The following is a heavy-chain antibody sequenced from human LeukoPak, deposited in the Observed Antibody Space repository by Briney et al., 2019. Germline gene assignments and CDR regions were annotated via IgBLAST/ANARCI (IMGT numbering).Heavy chain of an antibody. J-gene: IGHJ4*03. CDR2: IYYSGST. V-gene: IGHV4-39*01. CDR1: GGSISSSSYY. CDR3: ARQKGYSSGWYFDY. D-gene: IGHD6-19*01. Sequence: SSETLSLTCTVSGGSISSSSYYWGWIRQPPGKGLEWIGSIYYSGSTYYNPSLKSRVTISVDTSKNQFSLKLSSVTAADTAVYYCARQKGYSSGWYFDYWGQGTTVTVSS.